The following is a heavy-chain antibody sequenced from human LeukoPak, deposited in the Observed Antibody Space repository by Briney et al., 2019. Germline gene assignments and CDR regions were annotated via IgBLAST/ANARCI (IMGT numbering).Heavy chain of an antibody. J-gene: IGHJ4*02. CDR2: MNPNSGNT. CDR3: ARSAPGTGYTA. D-gene: IGHD3-9*01. V-gene: IGHV1-8*01. CDR1: GYTFTNDG. Sequence: RASVKVSCKASGYTFTNDGISWVRQATGQGLEWIGKMNPNSGNTGYAQKFQGRVTMTRSTSVSTVHMELNSLTSEDTAVYFCARSAPGTGYTAWGQGTLVTVSS.